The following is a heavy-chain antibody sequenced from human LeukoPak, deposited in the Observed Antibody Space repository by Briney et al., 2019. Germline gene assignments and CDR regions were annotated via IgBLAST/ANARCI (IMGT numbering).Heavy chain of an antibody. CDR3: ASSHWGSNYYDSSGYYYGRPYAFDI. Sequence: PSQTLSLTCTVSGGSISSGGYYWSWIRQHPGTGLEWIGYIYYSGSTYYNPSLKSRVTISVDTSKNQFSLKLSSVTAADTAVYYCASSHWGSNYYDSSGYYYGRPYAFDIWGQGTMVTVSS. CDR1: GGSISSGGYY. CDR2: IYYSGST. D-gene: IGHD3-22*01. V-gene: IGHV4-31*03. J-gene: IGHJ3*02.